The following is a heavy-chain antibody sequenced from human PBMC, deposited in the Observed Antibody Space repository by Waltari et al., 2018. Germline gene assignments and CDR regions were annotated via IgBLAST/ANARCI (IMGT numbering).Heavy chain of an antibody. V-gene: IGHV3-33*08. CDR3: ATGIAAPGIFDY. CDR1: GFTFSNYG. J-gene: IGHJ4*02. D-gene: IGHD6-13*01. CDR2: IGFDGNKK. Sequence: QVQLVESGGGVVQPGRSLRLSCEASGFTFSNYGMHWVRQAPGKGREWVTVIGFDGNKKLYVDSVKGRFTISRDNSKNTLYLQRDSLRKEDTAMYYCATGIAAPGIFDYWGRGTLVTVSS.